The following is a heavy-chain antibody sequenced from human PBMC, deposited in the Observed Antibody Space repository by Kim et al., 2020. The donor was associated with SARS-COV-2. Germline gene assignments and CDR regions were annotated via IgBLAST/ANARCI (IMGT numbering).Heavy chain of an antibody. D-gene: IGHD6-19*01. V-gene: IGHV4-34*01. CDR1: GGSFSGYY. CDR2: INHSGST. Sequence: SETLSLTCAVYGGSFSGYYWSWIRQPPGKGLEWIGEINHSGSTNYNPSLKSRVTIAVDTSKNQFSLKLSSVTAADTAVYYCAIGTRQWLSRHYYYYMDVWGKGTTVTVSS. CDR3: AIGTRQWLSRHYYYYMDV. J-gene: IGHJ6*03.